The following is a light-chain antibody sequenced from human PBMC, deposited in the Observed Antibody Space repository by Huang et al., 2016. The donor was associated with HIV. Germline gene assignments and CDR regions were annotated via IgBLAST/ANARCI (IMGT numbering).Light chain of an antibody. Sequence: DMQMTQSPSSLSASVGARVTLSCRATQAIDNYLAWYQQKPGSVPNLLIYGATTLQSGVPSRFSGSGSGTNFTFTIASLQAEDVATYYCQRYNSVPRMFGQGTKVEIK. CDR3: QRYNSVPRM. V-gene: IGKV1-27*01. CDR2: GAT. J-gene: IGKJ1*01. CDR1: QAIDNY.